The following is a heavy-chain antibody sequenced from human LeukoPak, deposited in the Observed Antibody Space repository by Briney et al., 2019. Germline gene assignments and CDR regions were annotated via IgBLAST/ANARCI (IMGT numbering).Heavy chain of an antibody. CDR2: ISAYNGNT. Sequence: ASVKVSCKASGYTFTSYGISWVRQAPGQGLEWMGWISAYNGNTNYAQKPQGRVTMTTDTSTSTAYMELRSLRSDATAVYYCARAPSSIAAAGAFDYWGQGTLVTVPS. V-gene: IGHV1-18*01. CDR3: ARAPSSIAAAGAFDY. J-gene: IGHJ4*02. D-gene: IGHD6-13*01. CDR1: GYTFTSYG.